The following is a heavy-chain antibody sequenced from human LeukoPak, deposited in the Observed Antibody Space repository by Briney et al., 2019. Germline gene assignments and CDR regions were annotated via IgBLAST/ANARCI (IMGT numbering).Heavy chain of an antibody. Sequence: GGSLRLSCAASGFTFSSYAMHWVRQAPGKGLEWVAVISYDGSNKYYADSVKGRFTISRDNSKNTLYLQMNSLRAEDTAVYYCAKAQYGPNPASFYYYGMDVWGQGTTVTVSS. J-gene: IGHJ6*02. CDR1: GFTFSSYA. V-gene: IGHV3-30-3*01. D-gene: IGHD2/OR15-2a*01. CDR2: ISYDGSNK. CDR3: AKAQYGPNPASFYYYGMDV.